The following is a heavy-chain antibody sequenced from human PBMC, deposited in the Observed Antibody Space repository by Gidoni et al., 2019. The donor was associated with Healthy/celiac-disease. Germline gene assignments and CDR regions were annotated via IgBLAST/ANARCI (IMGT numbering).Heavy chain of an antibody. CDR3: AKDLPVRVAGAPHDY. CDR2: ISYDGSNK. J-gene: IGHJ4*02. D-gene: IGHD6-19*01. Sequence: QVQLVESGGGVVQPGRSLRLSCAASGSTLSRYGMHWVRQAPGKGLEWVAVISYDGSNKDYADSVKGRFTISRDNSKNTLYLQMNSLRAEDTAVYYCAKDLPVRVAGAPHDYWGQGTLVTVSS. CDR1: GSTLSRYG. V-gene: IGHV3-30*18.